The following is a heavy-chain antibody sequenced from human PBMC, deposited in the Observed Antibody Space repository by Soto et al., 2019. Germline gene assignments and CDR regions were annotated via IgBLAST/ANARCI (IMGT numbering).Heavy chain of an antibody. D-gene: IGHD3-3*01. Sequence: QVQLVQSGAEVKKPGASVKVSCKASGYTFTGYYMHWVRQAPGQGLEWMGWINPNSGGTNYAQKCQGWVTMTRDTSISTADMELSRLRSDDTAVYYCARDRIAYDFWSGYYTQTGYGMDVWGQGTTVTVSS. V-gene: IGHV1-2*04. J-gene: IGHJ6*02. CDR2: INPNSGGT. CDR1: GYTFTGYY. CDR3: ARDRIAYDFWSGYYTQTGYGMDV.